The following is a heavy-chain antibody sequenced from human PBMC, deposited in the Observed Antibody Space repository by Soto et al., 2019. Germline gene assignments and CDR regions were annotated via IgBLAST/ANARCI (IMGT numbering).Heavy chain of an antibody. D-gene: IGHD3-3*01. CDR1: GFTFSSKA. Sequence: QVQLVESGGGVAQPGRSLRLSCAASGFTFSSKAMHWVRQAPGKGLEWVAVISYDGSDKYYADSMKGRFTISRDNSKNPLYLQMSSLRVEDTAVYYCAVDSLANLDYWGQGTLVTVSS. CDR2: ISYDGSDK. V-gene: IGHV3-30-3*01. J-gene: IGHJ4*02. CDR3: AVDSLANLDY.